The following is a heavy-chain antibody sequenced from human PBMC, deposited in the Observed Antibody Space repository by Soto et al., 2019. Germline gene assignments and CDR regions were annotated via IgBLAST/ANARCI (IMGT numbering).Heavy chain of an antibody. V-gene: IGHV3-11*05. J-gene: IGHJ5*02. D-gene: IGHD3-9*01. CDR2: IRSSSSYT. Sequence: GGSLRLSCAASGFTFSDYYMSWIRQAPGKGLEWVSYIRSSSSYTNYADSVKGRFTISRDNAKNSLYLQMNSLRAEDTAVYYFAREYDILNWFDPWGQGTLVTVSS. CDR1: GFTFSDYY. CDR3: AREYDILNWFDP.